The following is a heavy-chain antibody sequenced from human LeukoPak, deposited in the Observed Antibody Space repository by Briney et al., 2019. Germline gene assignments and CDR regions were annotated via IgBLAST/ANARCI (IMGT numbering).Heavy chain of an antibody. D-gene: IGHD5-12*01. CDR1: GFTFSSYS. V-gene: IGHV3-48*02. Sequence: GGSLRLSCAASGFTFSSYSMNWVRQAPGKGLEWVSYISSSSNTIYYADSVKGRFTISRDNAKNSLYLQMNRLRDEDTAVYYCARDILTKLAYSGYDNWGQGTLVTVSS. J-gene: IGHJ4*02. CDR2: ISSSSNTI. CDR3: ARDILTKLAYSGYDN.